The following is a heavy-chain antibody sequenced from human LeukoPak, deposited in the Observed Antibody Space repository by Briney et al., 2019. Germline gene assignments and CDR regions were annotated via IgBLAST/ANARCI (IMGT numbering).Heavy chain of an antibody. D-gene: IGHD4-17*01. V-gene: IGHV4-4*07. CDR2: IYTSGST. J-gene: IGHJ2*01. CDR1: GGSISSYY. CDR3: ARTFSYGASWYFDL. Sequence: PSETLSLTCTVSGGSISSYYWSWIRQPAGKGLEWIGRIYTSGSTNYNPSLKSRVTTSVDTSKNQFSLKLSSVTAADTAVYYCARTFSYGASWYFDLWGRGTLVTVSS.